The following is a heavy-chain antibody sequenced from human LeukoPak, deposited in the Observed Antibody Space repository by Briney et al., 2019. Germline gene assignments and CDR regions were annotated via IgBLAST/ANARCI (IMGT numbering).Heavy chain of an antibody. D-gene: IGHD3-16*01. V-gene: IGHV3-23*01. CDR1: GFTFSSYA. CDR3: AKRSGGNQGYFDY. Sequence: PGGSLGLSCAASGFTFSSYAMSWVRQAPGKGLEWVSAISGSGGSTYYADSVKGRFTISRDNSKNTLYLQMNSLRAEDTAVYYCAKRSGGNQGYFDYWGQGTLVTVSS. CDR2: ISGSGGST. J-gene: IGHJ4*02.